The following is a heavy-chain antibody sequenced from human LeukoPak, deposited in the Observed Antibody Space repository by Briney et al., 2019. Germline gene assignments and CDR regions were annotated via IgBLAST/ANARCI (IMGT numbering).Heavy chain of an antibody. D-gene: IGHD2-2*01. CDR3: ARGPVVGDLTHARYFQH. J-gene: IGHJ1*01. CDR1: SGAFSGYY. CDR2: INHSGST. V-gene: IGHV4-34*01. Sequence: KPSETLSPTCAVYSGAFSGYYWSWIRQPPGKGPGRIGEINHSGSTNYYPSLKSRVTISVDTSKNQFSLKLSSVTAAETAGYYCARGPVVGDLTHARYFQHWGQGTLVTVSS.